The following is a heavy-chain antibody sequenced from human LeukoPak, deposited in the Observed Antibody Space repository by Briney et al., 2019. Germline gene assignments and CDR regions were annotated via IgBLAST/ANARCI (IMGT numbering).Heavy chain of an antibody. V-gene: IGHV4-59*01. CDR2: IYYSGST. Sequence: PSETLSLTCTVSGGSISSYYWSWIRQPPGKGLEWIGYIYYSGSTNYNPSLKSRVTISVDTSKNQFSLKLSSVTAADTAVYYCARAPRRTMIVVAIPHYFDYWAQGTLVTVSS. CDR3: ARAPRRTMIVVAIPHYFDY. D-gene: IGHD3-22*01. CDR1: GGSISSYY. J-gene: IGHJ4*02.